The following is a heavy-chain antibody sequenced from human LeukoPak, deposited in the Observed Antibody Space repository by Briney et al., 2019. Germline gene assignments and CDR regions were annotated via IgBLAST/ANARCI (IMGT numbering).Heavy chain of an antibody. Sequence: SETLSLTCTVSGGSIKSHFWSWVRQPPGKRLEWIGYMFHSGTTNYNPSLKSRVTISVDTSKNQVSLKLRSVTAADTAVYYCARTTEGYAGGPGYSYYYYMDVWGKGTTVTISS. CDR2: MFHSGTT. D-gene: IGHD5-12*01. V-gene: IGHV4-59*11. CDR3: ARTTEGYAGGPGYSYYYYMDV. J-gene: IGHJ6*03. CDR1: GGSIKSHF.